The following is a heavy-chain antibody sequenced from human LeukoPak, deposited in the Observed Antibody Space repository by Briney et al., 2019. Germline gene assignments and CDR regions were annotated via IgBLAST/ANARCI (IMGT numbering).Heavy chain of an antibody. Sequence: GGSLRLSCAASGFTVSSNYTSWLRQAPGKGPEWVSVIYSDGSTYYADSVKGRFTISRDTSKNTLYLQMNSLRTEDTAVYYCARDLAAGGTYPHYWGQGTLVSVSS. D-gene: IGHD6-13*01. J-gene: IGHJ4*02. V-gene: IGHV3-53*01. CDR1: GFTVSSNY. CDR3: ARDLAAGGTYPHY. CDR2: IYSDGST.